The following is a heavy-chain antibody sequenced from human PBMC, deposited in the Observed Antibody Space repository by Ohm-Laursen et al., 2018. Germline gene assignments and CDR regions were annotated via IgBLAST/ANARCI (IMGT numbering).Heavy chain of an antibody. D-gene: IGHD3-22*01. CDR2: IYPGDSDT. J-gene: IGHJ4*02. CDR3: ASSVYYDSSGFFDY. V-gene: IGHV5-51*01. Sequence: ESLRISCKGSGYSFTSYWIGWVRQMPGKGLEWMGIIYPGDSDTRYSPSFQGQVTISADRSITTAYLQWSSLKASDTAMYYCASSVYYDSSGFFDYWGQGTLVTVSS. CDR1: GYSFTSYW.